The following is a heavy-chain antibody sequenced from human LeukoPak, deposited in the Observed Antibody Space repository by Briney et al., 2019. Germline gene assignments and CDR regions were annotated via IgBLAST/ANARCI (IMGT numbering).Heavy chain of an antibody. Sequence: GGSLRLSCAASGFTVSSYSMNWVRQAPGKGLEWVSSISSSSSYIYYADSVKGRFTISRDNAKNSLYLQMNSLRAEDTAVYYCARNHLGNNAFDIWGQGTMVTVSS. CDR2: ISSSSSYI. CDR1: GFTVSSYS. V-gene: IGHV3-21*01. D-gene: IGHD7-27*01. J-gene: IGHJ3*02. CDR3: ARNHLGNNAFDI.